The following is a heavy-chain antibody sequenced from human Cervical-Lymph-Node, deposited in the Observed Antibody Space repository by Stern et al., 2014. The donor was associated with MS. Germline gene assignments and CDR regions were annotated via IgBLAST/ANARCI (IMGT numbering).Heavy chain of an antibody. Sequence: EVQLVESGGGLVQPGGSLRLSCAASGFTFSSYAMHWVRQAPGKGLEYVLGFSSNGGSTYYANSVKGRFTISRDNSKNTLYLQMGSLRTEDMAVYYCARNYYDYSGHVLVGDYWGQGTLVTVSS. V-gene: IGHV3-64*01. CDR3: ARNYYDYSGHVLVGDY. J-gene: IGHJ4*02. CDR2: FSSNGGST. D-gene: IGHD3-22*01. CDR1: GFTFSSYA.